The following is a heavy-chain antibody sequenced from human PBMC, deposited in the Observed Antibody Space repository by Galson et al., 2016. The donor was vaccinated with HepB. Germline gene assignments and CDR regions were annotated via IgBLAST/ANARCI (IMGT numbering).Heavy chain of an antibody. V-gene: IGHV3-74*01. CDR3: ARGSWRLDG. CDR2: TNAEGRSA. J-gene: IGHJ6*02. Sequence: SLRLSCAASGFTFSSYWMHWVRQVPGKGLEWVSRTNAEGRSASYGDSVRGRFTISRDNAKNTLYLQMNSLRAEDTAVYYCARGSWRLDGWGRGTTVTVSS. CDR1: GFTFSSYW.